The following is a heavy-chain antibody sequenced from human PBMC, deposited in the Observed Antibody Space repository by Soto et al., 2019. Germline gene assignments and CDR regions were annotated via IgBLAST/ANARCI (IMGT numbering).Heavy chain of an antibody. CDR1: GFPFSSYS. Sequence: GGSLRLSCAASGFPFSSYSMDWVRQAPGKGLEWVSSISSSSSYIYYADSVKGRFTISRDNAKNSLYLQMNSLRAEDTAVYYCARAHNYYDILTAGDDYWGQGTLVTVSS. D-gene: IGHD3-9*01. CDR3: ARAHNYYDILTAGDDY. V-gene: IGHV3-21*01. J-gene: IGHJ4*02. CDR2: ISSSSSYI.